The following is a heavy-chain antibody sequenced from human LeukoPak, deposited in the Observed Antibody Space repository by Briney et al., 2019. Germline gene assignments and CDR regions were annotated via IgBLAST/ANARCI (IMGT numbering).Heavy chain of an antibody. Sequence: SETLSLTCAVSGDSISSGGYSWSWIRQTPGKGLEWISYIHDSGSTYNNPSLKSRLSISIDTSKNQFSLKLNSVTAADTAVYYCARVVAAAGNNWFDPWGQGTLVTVSS. CDR1: GDSISSGGYS. J-gene: IGHJ5*02. D-gene: IGHD6-13*01. CDR3: ARVVAAAGNNWFDP. CDR2: IHDSGST. V-gene: IGHV4-30-4*07.